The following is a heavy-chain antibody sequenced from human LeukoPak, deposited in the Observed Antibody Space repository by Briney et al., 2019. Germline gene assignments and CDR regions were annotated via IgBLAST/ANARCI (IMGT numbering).Heavy chain of an antibody. CDR3: GRVSPFDF. CDR2: IGRNGLSI. Sequence: GGSLRLSCVASGFRFSDYEMNWVRQAPGKGLEWVPYIGRNGLSIYYADSVRGRFTISRDNAKNSLYLQMNSLRVDDTAFYYCGRVSPFDFWGQGILVTVSS. CDR1: GFRFSDYE. V-gene: IGHV3-48*03. J-gene: IGHJ4*02.